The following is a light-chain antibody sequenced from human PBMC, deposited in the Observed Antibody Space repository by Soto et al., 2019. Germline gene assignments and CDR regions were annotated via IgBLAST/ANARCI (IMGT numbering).Light chain of an antibody. CDR3: QTYDSSLSGLFV. CDR1: SSNIGAGYD. Sequence: QSVLTQPPSVSGTPRQRVTISCTGSSSNIGAGYDVHCYQQLAGMAPKLLIFGNGNRPSGVPDRFSGSKSDTSASLAITGLQAEDEADYYCQTYDSSLSGLFVFGTGTKVTVL. J-gene: IGLJ1*01. CDR2: GNG. V-gene: IGLV1-40*01.